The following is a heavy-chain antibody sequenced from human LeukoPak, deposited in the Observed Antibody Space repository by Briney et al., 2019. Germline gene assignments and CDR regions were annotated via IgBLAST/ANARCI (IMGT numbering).Heavy chain of an antibody. CDR1: GGSSSGYY. J-gene: IGHJ5*02. CDR2: INHSGST. V-gene: IGHV4-34*01. D-gene: IGHD2-2*01. CDR3: ARHERDIVVVPAVPSTFDP. Sequence: SETLSLTCAVYGGSSSGYYWSWIRQPPGKGLEWIGEINHSGSTNYNPSLKSRVTISVDTSKNQFSLRLSSVTAADTAVYYCARHERDIVVVPAVPSTFDPWGQGTLVTVSS.